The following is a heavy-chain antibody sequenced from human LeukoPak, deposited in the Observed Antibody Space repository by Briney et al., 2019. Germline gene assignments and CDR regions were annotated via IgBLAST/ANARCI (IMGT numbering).Heavy chain of an antibody. Sequence: PSETLSLTCAVYGGSFSGYYWSWIRQPPGKGLEWIGEINHSGSTNYNPSLKSRVTISVDTSKNQFSLKLSSVTAADTAVYYCAREIAVAGNFDYWGQGTLVTVSS. V-gene: IGHV4-34*01. J-gene: IGHJ4*02. CDR1: GGSFSGYY. D-gene: IGHD6-19*01. CDR3: AREIAVAGNFDY. CDR2: INHSGST.